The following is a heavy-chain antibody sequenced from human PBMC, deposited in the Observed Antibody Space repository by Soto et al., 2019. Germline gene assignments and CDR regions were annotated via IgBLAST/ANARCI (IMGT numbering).Heavy chain of an antibody. CDR1: GASVNSGSYY. V-gene: IGHV4-61*01. J-gene: IGHJ4*02. D-gene: IGHD6-25*01. CDR3: ARETPSGLSFDS. Sequence: PSETLSLTCSVSGASVNSGSYYWTWIRQPPGKGLEWIGYVYYSGGTSYSPSLRSRLSISVDTSKNQFSLKLNSVTAADTAVYYCARETPSGLSFDSWGQGTLVTVSS. CDR2: VYYSGGT.